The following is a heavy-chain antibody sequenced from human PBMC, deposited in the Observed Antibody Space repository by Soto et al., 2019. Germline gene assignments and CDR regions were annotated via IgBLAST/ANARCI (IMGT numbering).Heavy chain of an antibody. V-gene: IGHV3-53*01. D-gene: IGHD6-19*01. J-gene: IGHJ6*02. CDR2: IYTGGGT. CDR3: ARMGQWRVPGDYYYGMDV. CDR1: GLTVSSNY. Sequence: EVQLVESGGGLIQPGGSLRLSCAASGLTVSSNYMNWVRQAPGKGLEWVSLIYTGGGTYYADSVKGRFTVSRDNSQNTLYLQMNSLRAEDTAVYYCARMGQWRVPGDYYYGMDVWGQGTSVTVSS.